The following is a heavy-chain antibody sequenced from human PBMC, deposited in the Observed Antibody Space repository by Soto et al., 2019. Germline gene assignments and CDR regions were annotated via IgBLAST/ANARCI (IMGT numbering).Heavy chain of an antibody. V-gene: IGHV1-3*01. Sequence: GASVKVSCKASGYTFTSYAMHWVRQAPGQRLEWMGWINAGNGNTKYSQKFQGRVTITRDTSASTAYMELSSLRSEDTAVYYCAREGNWNYWVFDYWGQGTLVTVSS. CDR3: AREGNWNYWVFDY. D-gene: IGHD1-7*01. J-gene: IGHJ4*02. CDR2: INAGNGNT. CDR1: GYTFTSYA.